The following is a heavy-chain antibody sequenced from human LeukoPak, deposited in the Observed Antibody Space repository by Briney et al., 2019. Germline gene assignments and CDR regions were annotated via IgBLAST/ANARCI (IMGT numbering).Heavy chain of an antibody. CDR2: ITWNTGSI. CDR3: AKDRGGSYFDAFDI. J-gene: IGHJ3*02. D-gene: IGHD1-26*01. CDR1: GFTFDDYA. V-gene: IGHV3-9*01. Sequence: PGRSLRLSCAASGFTFDDYAKHWVRQAPGKGLEWVSGITWNTGSIGYADSVKGRFTVSRDNAKNSLYLQMNSLRADDTALYYCAKDRGGSYFDAFDIWGQGTLVTVSS.